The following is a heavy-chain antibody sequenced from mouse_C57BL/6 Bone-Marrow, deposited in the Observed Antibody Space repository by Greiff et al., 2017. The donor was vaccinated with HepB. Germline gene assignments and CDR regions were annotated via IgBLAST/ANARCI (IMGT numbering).Heavy chain of an antibody. J-gene: IGHJ2*01. D-gene: IGHD2-4*01. CDR3: TGLYYDYDYFDY. V-gene: IGHV1-5*01. CDR1: GYTFTSYW. CDR2: IYPGNSDT. Sequence: EVQRVESGTVLARPGASVKMSCKTSGYTFTSYWMHWVKQRPGQGLEWIGAIYPGNSDTSYNQKFKGKAKLTAVTSASTAYMELSSLTNEDSAVYYCTGLYYDYDYFDYWGQGTTLTVSS.